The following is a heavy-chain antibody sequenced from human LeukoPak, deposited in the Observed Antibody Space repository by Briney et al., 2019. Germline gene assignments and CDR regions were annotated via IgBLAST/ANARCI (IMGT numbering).Heavy chain of an antibody. Sequence: GGSLRLSCAASGLNFSRNWMTWVRQAPGKGLEWVANIKEDGSAKSYVDSVKGRFTISRDNAKNSLYLQMSSLRAEDTAVYYCARDYDYFSGHNLDAYDIWGQGTTVTVSS. CDR2: IKEDGSAK. CDR1: GLNFSRNW. D-gene: IGHD2-15*01. CDR3: ARDYDYFSGHNLDAYDI. V-gene: IGHV3-7*01. J-gene: IGHJ3*02.